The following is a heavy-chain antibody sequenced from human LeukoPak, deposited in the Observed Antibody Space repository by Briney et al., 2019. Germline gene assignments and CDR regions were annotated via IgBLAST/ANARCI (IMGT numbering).Heavy chain of an antibody. J-gene: IGHJ4*02. V-gene: IGHV4-59*01. Sequence: TSETLSLTCAVYGGSFSGYYWSWIRQPPGKGREWIGYIYYSGSTNYNPSLTSRVTISVDTSKNQFSLKLRSVTAADTAVYFCARMLWRQPYYFDYWGQGDLVTVSS. CDR2: IYYSGST. CDR1: GGSFSGYY. CDR3: ARMLWRQPYYFDY. D-gene: IGHD2-21*01.